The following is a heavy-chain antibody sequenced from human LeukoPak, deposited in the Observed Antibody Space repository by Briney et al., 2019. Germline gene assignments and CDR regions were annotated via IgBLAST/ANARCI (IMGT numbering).Heavy chain of an antibody. J-gene: IGHJ3*02. CDR3: ARGVGRFRPRGAFDI. CDR1: GGSISSYY. Sequence: TPSETLSLTCTVSGGSISSYYWSWIRQPPGKGLEWIGEINHSGSTNYNPSLKSRVTISVDTSKNQFSLKLSSVTAADTAVYYCARGVGRFRPRGAFDIWGQGTMVTVSS. CDR2: INHSGST. D-gene: IGHD1-26*01. V-gene: IGHV4-34*01.